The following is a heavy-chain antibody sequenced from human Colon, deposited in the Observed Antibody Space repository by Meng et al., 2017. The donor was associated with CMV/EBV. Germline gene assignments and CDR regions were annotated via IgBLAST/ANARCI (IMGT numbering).Heavy chain of an antibody. D-gene: IGHD6-25*01. V-gene: IGHV1-69*02. J-gene: IGHJ6*02. Sequence: SVKVSCKASGGTFSSYTISWVRQAPGQGLEWMGRILPSLDKPNYAQKFQGRLTISADKSTSTACMELSRLRSEDTAVYYCAGSGLRSGGRGGLEVWGQGTTVTVSS. CDR1: GGTFSSYT. CDR3: AGSGLRSGGRGGLEV. CDR2: ILPSLDKP.